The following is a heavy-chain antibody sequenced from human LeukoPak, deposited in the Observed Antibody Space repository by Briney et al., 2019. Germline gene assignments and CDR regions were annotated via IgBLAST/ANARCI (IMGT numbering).Heavy chain of an antibody. V-gene: IGHV3-21*01. J-gene: IGHJ5*02. CDR2: ISSSSSYI. D-gene: IGHD5-18*01. CDR3: ARGQTAMAPFDP. Sequence: ETLSLTCTVSGGSISSSSYYWGWIRQPPGKGLERVSSISSSSSYIYYADSVKGRFTISRDNAKNSLYLQMNSLRAEDTAVYYCARGQTAMAPFDPWGQGTLVTVSS. CDR1: GGSISSSS.